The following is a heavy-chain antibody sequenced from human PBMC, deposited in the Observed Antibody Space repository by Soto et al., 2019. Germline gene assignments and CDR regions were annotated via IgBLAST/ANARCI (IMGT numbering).Heavy chain of an antibody. Sequence: SETLSLTCAVYGGSFSGYYWSWIRQPPGKGLEWIGEINHSGSTNYNPSLKSRVTISVDTSQNQFSLKLSSVTAADTAVYYCARGGQVETYYYYMDVWGKGTTVTVSS. CDR1: GGSFSGYY. CDR2: INHSGST. V-gene: IGHV4-34*01. J-gene: IGHJ6*03. D-gene: IGHD2-15*01. CDR3: ARGGQVETYYYYMDV.